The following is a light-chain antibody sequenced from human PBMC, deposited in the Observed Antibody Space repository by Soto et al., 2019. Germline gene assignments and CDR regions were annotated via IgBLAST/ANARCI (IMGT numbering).Light chain of an antibody. J-gene: IGKJ5*01. CDR1: QSVSSD. CDR2: GAS. CDR3: QQYGGSPIT. Sequence: ETVMTQSPANLSVSPGERAALSCRASQSVSSDLAWYQQKPGQAPRLLIYGASSRATGIPDRFSGSGSGTDFTLTISRLEPEDFAVYYCQQYGGSPITFGQGTRLEIK. V-gene: IGKV3-20*01.